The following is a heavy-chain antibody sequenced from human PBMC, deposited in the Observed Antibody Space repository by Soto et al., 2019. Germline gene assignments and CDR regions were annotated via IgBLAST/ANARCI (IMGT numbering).Heavy chain of an antibody. Sequence: GGSLRLSCAASGFTFSSYAMHWVRQAPGKGLEWVAVISYDGSNKYYADSVKGRFTISRDNSKNTLYLQMNSLRAEDTAVYYCARDVVRYYDILTGYFHYYYYGMDVWGQGTTVTVSS. V-gene: IGHV3-30-3*01. CDR3: ARDVVRYYDILTGYFHYYYYGMDV. J-gene: IGHJ6*02. CDR1: GFTFSSYA. CDR2: ISYDGSNK. D-gene: IGHD3-9*01.